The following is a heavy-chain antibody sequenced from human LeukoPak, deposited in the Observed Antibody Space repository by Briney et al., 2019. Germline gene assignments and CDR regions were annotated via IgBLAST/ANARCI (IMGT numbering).Heavy chain of an antibody. CDR2: IIPIFGTA. J-gene: IGHJ4*02. CDR3: ARDWNEASGPRFDY. V-gene: IGHV1-69*06. D-gene: IGHD1-1*01. CDR1: GGTFSSYA. Sequence: SVKVSCKASGGTFSSYAISWVRQAPGQGLEWMGGIIPIFGTANYAQKFQGRVTITADKSTSTAYMELSSLRSEDTAVYYCARDWNEASGPRFDYWGQGTLVTVSS.